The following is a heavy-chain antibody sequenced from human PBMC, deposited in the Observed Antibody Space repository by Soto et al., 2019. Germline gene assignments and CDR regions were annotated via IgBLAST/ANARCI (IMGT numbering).Heavy chain of an antibody. Sequence: QVQLVESGGGVVQPGGSLRLSCAASGFTFNTHPMHWVRQAPGKGLDWLAVISYDGGTQYYADAVKGRFTLSRDNSNNTLFLQMFSLRPEDTAQYYCARVPSRRFGGFDSWGRGTLVTVSS. CDR1: GFTFNTHP. V-gene: IGHV3-30-3*01. D-gene: IGHD3-10*01. J-gene: IGHJ5*01. CDR3: ARVPSRRFGGFDS. CDR2: ISYDGGTQ.